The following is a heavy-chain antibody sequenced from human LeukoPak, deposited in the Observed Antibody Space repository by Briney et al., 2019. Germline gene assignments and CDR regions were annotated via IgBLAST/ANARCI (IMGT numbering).Heavy chain of an antibody. CDR3: ARGPIQLWIHNGMDV. Sequence: PGGSLRLSCTSSGFIVGDHAMSWVRQAPGKGLEWVGFIRSNYYGSTTEYAASVKGRFCISRDDSRNLAYLQMNGLKTEDTAVYYCARGPIQLWIHNGMDVWGQGTTVTVSS. CDR2: IRSNYYGSTT. CDR1: GFIVGDHA. D-gene: IGHD5-18*01. J-gene: IGHJ6*02. V-gene: IGHV3-49*04.